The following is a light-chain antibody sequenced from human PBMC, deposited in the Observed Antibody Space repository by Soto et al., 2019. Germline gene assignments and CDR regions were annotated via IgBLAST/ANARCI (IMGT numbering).Light chain of an antibody. CDR3: QQYNNWPWT. J-gene: IGKJ1*01. CDR1: QSVSSN. CDR2: GAS. V-gene: IGKV3-15*01. Sequence: EIVMTQSPATLSVSPGERGTLSCRASQSVSSNLAWYQQKPGQAPRLLIYGASTRATGIPARFRGSRSGTEFTLTISSLQSEDFAVYYCQQYNNWPWTFGQGTKVEIK.